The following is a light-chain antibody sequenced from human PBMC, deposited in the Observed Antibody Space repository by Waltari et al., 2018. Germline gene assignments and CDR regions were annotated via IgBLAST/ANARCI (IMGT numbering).Light chain of an antibody. V-gene: IGKV2-28*01. CDR3: MQALQTPPT. J-gene: IGKJ1*01. CDR1: RSLLHSNGYNY. CDR2: LAS. Sequence: DIVLTQSPLSLPVTPGEPASISCRSSRSLLHSNGYNYLGWYLQKPGQSPQLLIYLASSRASGVPDRFSGSGSDTDCTLKISRVEAEDVGVYYCMQALQTPPTFGQGTKVEIK.